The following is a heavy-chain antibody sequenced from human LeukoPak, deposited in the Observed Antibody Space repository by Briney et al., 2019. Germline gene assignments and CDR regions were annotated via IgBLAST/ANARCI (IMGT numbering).Heavy chain of an antibody. Sequence: RGSLRLSCAASGFTFSSYGMHWVRQAPGKGLEWVAFIRYDGSNKYYADSVKGRFTISRDNSKNTLYLQMNSLRAEDTAVYYCATSYYDILTGYMGPDYWGQGTLVTVSS. CDR2: IRYDGSNK. CDR1: GFTFSSYG. CDR3: ATSYYDILTGYMGPDY. V-gene: IGHV3-30*02. D-gene: IGHD3-9*01. J-gene: IGHJ4*02.